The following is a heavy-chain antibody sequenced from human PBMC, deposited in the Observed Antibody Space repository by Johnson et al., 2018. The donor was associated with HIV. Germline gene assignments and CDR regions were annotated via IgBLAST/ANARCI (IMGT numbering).Heavy chain of an antibody. J-gene: IGHJ3*02. CDR3: AKVVVVPAAIWAFDI. Sequence: QVQLVESGGGVVQPGGSLRLSCAASGFTFSSYGMHWVRQAPGKGLEWVAFIRYDGSNKYYADSVKGRFPIPRDNSKNTLYLQMNSLRAEDTAVYYCAKVVVVPAAIWAFDIWGQGTMVTVAS. CDR1: GFTFSSYG. V-gene: IGHV3-30*02. CDR2: IRYDGSNK. D-gene: IGHD2-2*01.